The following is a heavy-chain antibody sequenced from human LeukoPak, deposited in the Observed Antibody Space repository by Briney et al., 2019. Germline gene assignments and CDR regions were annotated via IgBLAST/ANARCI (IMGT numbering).Heavy chain of an antibody. CDR2: INHSGST. J-gene: IGHJ5*02. Sequence: SETLSLTCAVYGGSFSGYYWSWIRQPPGKGLEWIGEINHSGSTNYNPSLKSRVTISVDTSKNQFSLKLSSVTAADTAVYYCARGRIWLARPPNWFDPWDQGTLVTVSS. CDR1: GGSFSGYY. D-gene: IGHD3-22*01. CDR3: ARGRIWLARPPNWFDP. V-gene: IGHV4-34*01.